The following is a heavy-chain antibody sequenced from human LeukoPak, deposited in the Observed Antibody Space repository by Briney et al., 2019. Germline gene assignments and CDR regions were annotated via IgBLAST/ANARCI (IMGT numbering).Heavy chain of an antibody. V-gene: IGHV3-30*02. CDR3: AKDYYGSGSDY. D-gene: IGHD3-10*01. CDR2: IRYDGSNK. Sequence: GGPLRLPCAPSGFTFNIYCMHWARQAPRKGLEWVAFIRYDGSNKYYADSVQGRFTISRDNSKNTLYLQMNSLRAEDTAVYYCAKDYYGSGSDYWGQGTLVIVSS. J-gene: IGHJ4*02. CDR1: GFTFNIYC.